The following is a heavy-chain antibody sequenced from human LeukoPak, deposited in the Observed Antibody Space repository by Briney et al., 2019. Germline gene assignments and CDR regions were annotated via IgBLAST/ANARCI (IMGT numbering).Heavy chain of an antibody. V-gene: IGHV3-33*01. D-gene: IGHD2-21*02. CDR3: ARDGSTVTAPLDY. Sequence: GRSLRLSCAASGFTFSSYGMHWVRQAPGKGLEWVAVIWYDGSNKYYADSVKGRFTISRDNSKNTLYLQMNSLRAEDTAVYYCARDGSTVTAPLDYWGQGTLVTVSS. CDR1: GFTFSSYG. CDR2: IWYDGSNK. J-gene: IGHJ4*02.